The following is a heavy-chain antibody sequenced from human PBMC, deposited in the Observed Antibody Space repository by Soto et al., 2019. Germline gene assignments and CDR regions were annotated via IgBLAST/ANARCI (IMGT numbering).Heavy chain of an antibody. D-gene: IGHD1-1*01. CDR2: IIPIFGTA. V-gene: IGHV1-69*06. CDR3: AREVSNWKRQRPPSWFDT. CDR1: GGTFSSYA. Sequence: SVKVSCKASGGTFSSYAISWVRQAPGQGLEWMGGIIPIFGTANYAQKFQGRVTITADKSTSTAYMELSSLRSEDTAVYYCAREVSNWKRQRPPSWFDTWGQGTLVTVSS. J-gene: IGHJ5*02.